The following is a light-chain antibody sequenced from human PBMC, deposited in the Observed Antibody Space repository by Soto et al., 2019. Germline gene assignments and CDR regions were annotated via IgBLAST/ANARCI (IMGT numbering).Light chain of an antibody. CDR2: DAS. CDR1: QSFSSW. J-gene: IGKJ1*01. Sequence: DIQMTQSPSTLSASVGDRVTITCRASQSFSSWLAWYQQKPGKAPKLLIYDASNLESGVPSRFSGSASGTDFTLTISSLQPDDFATYYCQRYNSYPETFGQGTKVEIK. V-gene: IGKV1-5*01. CDR3: QRYNSYPET.